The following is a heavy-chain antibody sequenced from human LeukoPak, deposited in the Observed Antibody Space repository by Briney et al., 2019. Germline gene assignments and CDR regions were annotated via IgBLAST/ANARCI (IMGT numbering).Heavy chain of an antibody. V-gene: IGHV4-4*02. CDR1: VGSISSSKW. J-gene: IGHJ4*02. CDR3: ARDTYYYDSSGYWADY. D-gene: IGHD3-22*01. CDR2: IYHSGST. Sequence: SETLSLTCAVSVGSISSSKWWSWVRQPPGKGLEWFGEIYHSGSTNYNPSLKSRVTMSVDTSKNQFSLKLSSVTAADTAVYYCARDTYYYDSSGYWADYWGQGTLVTVSS.